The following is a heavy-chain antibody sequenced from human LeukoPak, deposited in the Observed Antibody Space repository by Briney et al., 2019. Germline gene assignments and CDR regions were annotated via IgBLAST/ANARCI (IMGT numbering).Heavy chain of an antibody. V-gene: IGHV4-34*01. CDR2: INHSGST. J-gene: IGHJ4*02. CDR3: ARLGDIVVVPAASFDY. D-gene: IGHD2-2*01. Sequence: SETLSLTCAVYGGSFSGYYWSWIRQPPGKGLEWIGEINHSGSTNYNPSLKSRVTISVDTSKNQFSLKLSSVTAADTAVYYCARLGDIVVVPAASFDYWGLGTLVTVSS. CDR1: GGSFSGYY.